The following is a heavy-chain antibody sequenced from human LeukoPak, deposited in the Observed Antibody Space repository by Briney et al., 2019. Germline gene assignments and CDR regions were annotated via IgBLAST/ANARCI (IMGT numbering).Heavy chain of an antibody. Sequence: GSLRLSCAASGFTFSNYGMHWVRQAPGKGLEWIGEIYHSGSTNYNPSLKSRVTISVDKSKNQFSLKLSSVTAADTAVYYCASRDDAFDIWGQGTMVTVSS. V-gene: IGHV4-4*02. CDR1: GFTFSNYG. CDR3: ASRDDAFDI. J-gene: IGHJ3*02. CDR2: IYHSGST.